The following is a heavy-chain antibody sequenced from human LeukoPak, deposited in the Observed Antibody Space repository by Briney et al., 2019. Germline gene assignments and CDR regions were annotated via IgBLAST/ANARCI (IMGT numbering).Heavy chain of an antibody. CDR2: ISSTTTYI. CDR3: ARLAVAGTIPFDY. CDR1: GFTFSSYS. Sequence: GGSLRLSCAASGFTFSSYSMNWVRQAPGKGLEWVSSISSTTTYIYYAGSVKGRFTISRDNAKNSLYLQMNSLRAEDTAVYYCARLAVAGTIPFDYWGQGTLVTVSS. D-gene: IGHD6-19*01. J-gene: IGHJ4*02. V-gene: IGHV3-21*01.